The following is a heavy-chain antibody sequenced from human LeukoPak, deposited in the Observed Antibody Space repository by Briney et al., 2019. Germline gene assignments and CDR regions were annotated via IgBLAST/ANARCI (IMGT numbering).Heavy chain of an antibody. D-gene: IGHD6-19*01. V-gene: IGHV4-59*08. J-gene: IGHJ4*02. Sequence: SETLSLTCTVSGGSITSYYWSWIRQPPGKGLEWIGYIYSSGSTTYNPSLKSRVTISVDTSKNQFSLKLTSVTAADTAVYCCARRPVAENYFDYWGQGTLVTDSS. CDR3: ARRPVAENYFDY. CDR1: GGSITSYY. CDR2: IYSSGST.